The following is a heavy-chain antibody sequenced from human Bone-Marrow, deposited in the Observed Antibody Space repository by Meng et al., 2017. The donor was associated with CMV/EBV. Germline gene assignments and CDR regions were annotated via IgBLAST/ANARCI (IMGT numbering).Heavy chain of an antibody. Sequence: YWIGWVRQHPGKGLEWIGYIYYSGSTYYNPSLKSRVTISVDTSKNQFSLKLSSVTAADTAVYYCARDKQPSPYYGMDVWGQGTTVTVSS. D-gene: IGHD6-13*01. CDR2: IYYSGST. CDR3: ARDKQPSPYYGMDV. V-gene: IGHV4-31*02. CDR1: Y. J-gene: IGHJ6*02.